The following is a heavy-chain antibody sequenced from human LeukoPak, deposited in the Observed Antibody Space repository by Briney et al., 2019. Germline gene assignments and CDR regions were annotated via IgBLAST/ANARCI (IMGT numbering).Heavy chain of an antibody. CDR3: AKVTYDSSGYYYPSFYFDY. D-gene: IGHD3-22*01. CDR1: GFNFSSYA. Sequence: PGGSLRISCAASGFNFSSYAMSLGRQAPGEGVGGVSAISGSGGSTYYADSVKGRFTISRDNSKNTLYLQMNSLRAEDTAVYYCAKVTYDSSGYYYPSFYFDYWGQGTLVTVSS. CDR2: ISGSGGST. V-gene: IGHV3-23*01. J-gene: IGHJ4*02.